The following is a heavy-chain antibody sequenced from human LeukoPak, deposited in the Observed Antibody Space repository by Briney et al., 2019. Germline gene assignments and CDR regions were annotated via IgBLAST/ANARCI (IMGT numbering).Heavy chain of an antibody. D-gene: IGHD2-15*01. Sequence: SQTLSLTCPVSGGSITSSSSYWGWIRQPPGKGLEWIGTIYYSGTTYYNPSLKSRVTISIDAAKNQFSLMLTSVTAADTAAYYCARDAHCTGVSCYSPYNWFDPWGQGTLVTVSS. J-gene: IGHJ5*02. V-gene: IGHV4-39*07. CDR2: IYYSGTT. CDR1: GGSITSSSSY. CDR3: ARDAHCTGVSCYSPYNWFDP.